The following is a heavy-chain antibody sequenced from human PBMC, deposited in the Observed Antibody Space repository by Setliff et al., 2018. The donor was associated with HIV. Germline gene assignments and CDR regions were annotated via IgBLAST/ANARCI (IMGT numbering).Heavy chain of an antibody. V-gene: IGHV1-8*02. CDR3: ATDQLLLGGSYSDY. Sequence: ASVKVSCKASGYTFTSYDINWVRQATGQGLEWMGWMNPNSGNTGYAQKFQGRVTMTRNTSISTAYMELSSLTSEDTAIYFCATDQLLLGGSYSDYWGQGTLVTVSS. J-gene: IGHJ4*02. D-gene: IGHD1-26*01. CDR1: GYTFTSYD. CDR2: MNPNSGNT.